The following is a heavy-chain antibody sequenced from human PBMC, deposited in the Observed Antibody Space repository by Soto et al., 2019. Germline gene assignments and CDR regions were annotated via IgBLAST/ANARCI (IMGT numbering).Heavy chain of an antibody. Sequence: EVQLEESGGGLVQPGGSLRLSCFASGFTFSNSWMAWVRQAPGKGPEWVANIRQDGSEKNYVDSVRGRFSISRDNAKNSVFLQMNSLRADDTAVYHCARAGGYDFWSLFDPWGQGTLVTVSS. J-gene: IGHJ5*02. D-gene: IGHD3-3*01. CDR3: ARAGGYDFWSLFDP. CDR1: GFTFSNSW. CDR2: IRQDGSEK. V-gene: IGHV3-7*01.